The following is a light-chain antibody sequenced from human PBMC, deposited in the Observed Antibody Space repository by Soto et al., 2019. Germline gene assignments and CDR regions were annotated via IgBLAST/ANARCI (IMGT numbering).Light chain of an antibody. J-gene: IGKJ1*01. CDR2: AAS. CDR1: QSISNY. V-gene: IGKV1-39*01. CDR3: QQSYSTFTWT. Sequence: DIQMTQSPSSLSASVVDRVTIACLASQSISNYLNWYQQKAGKVPKLLIYAASSLQSGVPSRFSGSGSGTDFTLTISSLQPEDFATYYCQQSYSTFTWTFGQGTKVDIK.